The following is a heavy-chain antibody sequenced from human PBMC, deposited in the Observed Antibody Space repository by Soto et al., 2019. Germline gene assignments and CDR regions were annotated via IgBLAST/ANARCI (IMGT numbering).Heavy chain of an antibody. CDR2: MNEDGGTT. CDR1: GFTFSSYW. CDR3: ASERAGREDV. V-gene: IGHV3-74*01. J-gene: IGHJ6*02. Sequence: GGSLRLSCAASGFTFSSYWMHWVRQAPGKGLVWVSRMNEDGGTTDYADSVKGRFTISRDNAKNTLYLQMNSLRVEETAVYYCASERAGREDVWGQGTTVTVSS.